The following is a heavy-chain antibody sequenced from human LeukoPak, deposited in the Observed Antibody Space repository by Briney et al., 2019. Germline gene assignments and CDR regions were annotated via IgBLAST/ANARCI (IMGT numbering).Heavy chain of an antibody. CDR3: ARDTVYYYDSSGYSPSYYFDY. CDR1: GFTFSSYS. J-gene: IGHJ4*02. Sequence: GGSLRLSCAASGFTFSSYSMNWVRQAPGKGLEWVSSISSSSSYIYYADSVKGRFTISRDNAKNSLCLQMNSLRAEDTAVYYCARDTVYYYDSSGYSPSYYFDYWGQGTLVTVSS. V-gene: IGHV3-21*01. CDR2: ISSSSSYI. D-gene: IGHD3-22*01.